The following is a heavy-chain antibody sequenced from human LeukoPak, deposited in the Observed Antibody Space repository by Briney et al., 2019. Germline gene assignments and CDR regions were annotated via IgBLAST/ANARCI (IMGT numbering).Heavy chain of an antibody. CDR1: GYSFTSYW. V-gene: IGHV5-51*01. J-gene: IGHJ6*02. CDR3: ARLQTSTDGDPRLDYYYGMDV. D-gene: IGHD4-17*01. Sequence: GESLKISCKGSGYSFTSYWIGWVRPMPGKGLEWMGIIYPGDSDTRYSPSFQGQVTISADKSISTAYLQWSSLKASDTAMYYCARLQTSTDGDPRLDYYYGMDVWGQGTTVTVSS. CDR2: IYPGDSDT.